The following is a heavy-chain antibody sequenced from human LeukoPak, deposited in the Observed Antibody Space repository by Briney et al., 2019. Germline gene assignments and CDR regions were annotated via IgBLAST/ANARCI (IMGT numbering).Heavy chain of an antibody. J-gene: IGHJ3*02. D-gene: IGHD2-2*01. V-gene: IGHV3-74*01. CDR2: INSGGNRT. CDR1: RFAFSNYW. Sequence: GGSLRLSCVAPRFAFSNYWMHWVRQAPGKGLVWVSRINSGGNRTNYADSVKGRFAISRDNAKNTMYLQMNSLRVEDTAVYYCARGGDCGGTTCYDDGFDIWGQGTMVTVSS. CDR3: ARGGDCGGTTCYDDGFDI.